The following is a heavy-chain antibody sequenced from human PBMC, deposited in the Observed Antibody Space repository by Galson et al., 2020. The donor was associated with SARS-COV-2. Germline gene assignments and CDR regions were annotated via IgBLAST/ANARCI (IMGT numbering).Heavy chain of an antibody. D-gene: IGHD4-17*01. CDR3: AKAIDDYVLEYYHGLDV. CDR1: ESNFGFYS. CDR2: IRGGGDDT. Sequence: GGSLRLSCAASESNFGFYSMFWVRQSPGKGLEYVAGIRGGGDDTYYGESVKGRFTISRDNSKNTVYLEMNSLRAEDTAVYYCAKAIDDYVLEYYHGLDVWGQGTTVT. J-gene: IGHJ6*02. V-gene: IGHV3-23*01.